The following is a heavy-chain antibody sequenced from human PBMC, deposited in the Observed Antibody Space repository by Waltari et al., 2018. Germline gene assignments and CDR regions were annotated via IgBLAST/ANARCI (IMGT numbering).Heavy chain of an antibody. J-gene: IGHJ4*02. CDR3: VKYYYGSGSYYDDW. CDR2: IIPILGIA. V-gene: IGHV1-69*04. CDR1: GGNFSSYA. Sequence: QVQLVQSGAEVKKPGSSVKVSCKASGGNFSSYAISWVRQAPGQGLEWMGGIIPILGIANYAQKFQGRVTITADESTSTAYMELSSLRSEDTAVYYCVKYYYGSGSYYDDWWGQGTLVTVSS. D-gene: IGHD3-10*01.